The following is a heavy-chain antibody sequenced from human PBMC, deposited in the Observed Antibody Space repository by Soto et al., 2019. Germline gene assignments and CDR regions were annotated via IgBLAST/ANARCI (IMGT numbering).Heavy chain of an antibody. Sequence: QVQLVQSGAEVKKPGASVKVSCKASGNTFTSYDINWVRQATGQGLEYLGWMNPNSGNTAYVQKFQGRVTMTWDTTITTAYMELSSVRSEDTAVYCREIGVKYGAYSMWFDPWGQGTLVTVSA. D-gene: IGHD4-17*01. J-gene: IGHJ5*02. CDR3: EIGVKYGAYSMWFDP. V-gene: IGHV1-8*01. CDR2: MNPNSGNT. CDR1: GNTFTSYD.